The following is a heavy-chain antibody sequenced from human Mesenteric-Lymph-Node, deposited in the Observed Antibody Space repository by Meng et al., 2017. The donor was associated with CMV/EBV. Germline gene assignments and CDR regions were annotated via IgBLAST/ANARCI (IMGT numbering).Heavy chain of an antibody. J-gene: IGHJ4*02. D-gene: IGHD3-22*01. CDR3: ARHSTGHYGGFDY. Sequence: GSLRLSCTVSGGSISSSSYYWGWIRQPPGKGLEWIGSIYYSGSTNYNPSLKSRVTISVDTSKNQFSLKLSSVTAADTAVYYCARHSTGHYGGFDYWGQGTLVTVSS. V-gene: IGHV4-39*07. CDR1: GGSISSSSYY. CDR2: IYYSGST.